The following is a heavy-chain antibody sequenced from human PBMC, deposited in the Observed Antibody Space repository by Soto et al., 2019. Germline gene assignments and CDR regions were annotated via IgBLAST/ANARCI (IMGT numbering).Heavy chain of an antibody. Sequence: GLSLRLPGAAAGCVFSSYARRWFRQSSGKGLEWGAVISYDGIKKYYADSVKGRLTISRDNSKNTLYLQMNSLRTEETAVYYCAKDGDWGSDCKALDYWGQGTLVTV. V-gene: IGHV3-30*17. CDR3: AKDGDWGSDCKALDY. CDR1: GCVFSSYA. J-gene: IGHJ4*02. D-gene: IGHD3-16*01. CDR2: ISYDGIKK.